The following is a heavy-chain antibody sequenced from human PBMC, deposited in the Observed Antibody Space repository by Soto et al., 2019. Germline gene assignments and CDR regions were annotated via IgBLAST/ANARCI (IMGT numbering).Heavy chain of an antibody. CDR1: GGTFSSYA. V-gene: IGHV1-69*01. J-gene: IGHJ3*02. D-gene: IGHD3-22*01. Sequence: QVQLVQSGAEVKKPGSSVKVSCKASGGTFSSYAISWVRQAPGQGLEWMGGIIPIFGTANYAQKFQGRVMITADESTSTAYMELSSLRSEDTAVYYCARVLKGYYDSSGYAFDIWGQGTMVTVSS. CDR3: ARVLKGYYDSSGYAFDI. CDR2: IIPIFGTA.